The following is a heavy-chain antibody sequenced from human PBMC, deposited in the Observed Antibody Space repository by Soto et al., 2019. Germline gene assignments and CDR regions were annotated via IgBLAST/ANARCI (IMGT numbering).Heavy chain of an antibody. J-gene: IGHJ4*02. V-gene: IGHV3-30-3*01. Sequence: LRLSCAASGFTFSSYVMHWVRQAPGKGLEWVAVISSDGTNKYYADSVKGRFTIYRDSSRDLVDLQMNRLRVDDTAVYYCAREMATSSAIDDWGQGTLVTVSS. CDR1: GFTFSSYV. D-gene: IGHD1-1*01. CDR3: AREMATSSAIDD. CDR2: ISSDGTNK.